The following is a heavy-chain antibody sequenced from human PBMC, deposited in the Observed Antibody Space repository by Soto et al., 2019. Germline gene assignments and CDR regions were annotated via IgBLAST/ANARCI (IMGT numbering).Heavy chain of an antibody. D-gene: IGHD6-13*01. J-gene: IGHJ5*02. Sequence: QVQLQESGPGLLKPSQTLSLTCNVSNGYINSGGFYWSWIRQHPGKCLEWIGYIFHSGSTLYNPSLTSRALLSAATSKNQLSLNLRSVTVADTAVYYCARGGIAGPWFDPWGQGILVTVSS. CDR3: ARGGIAGPWFDP. CDR2: IFHSGST. CDR1: NGYINSGGFY. V-gene: IGHV4-31*03.